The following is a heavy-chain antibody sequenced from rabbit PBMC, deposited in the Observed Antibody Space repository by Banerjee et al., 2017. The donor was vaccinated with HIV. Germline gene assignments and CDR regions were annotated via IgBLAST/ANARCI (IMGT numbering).Heavy chain of an antibody. D-gene: IGHD1-1*01. CDR1: GIDFSSYYW. Sequence: QEQLEESGGGLVKPGGTLTLTCTASGIDFSSYYWICWVRQAPGKGLEWIGCIDTGSGSTVYASWAKGRFTISKTSSTTVDLQMTSLTAADTATYFCARGSGYYRFNLWGPGTLVTVS. CDR3: ARGSGYYRFNL. V-gene: IGHV1S45*01. J-gene: IGHJ4*01. CDR2: IDTGSGST.